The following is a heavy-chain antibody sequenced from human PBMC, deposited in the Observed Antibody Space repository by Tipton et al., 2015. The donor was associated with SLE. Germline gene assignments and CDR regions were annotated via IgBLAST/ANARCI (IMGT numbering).Heavy chain of an antibody. CDR1: GFTFSSYS. CDR3: TREGITPQASMVFDI. V-gene: IGHV3-49*04. J-gene: IGHJ3*02. Sequence: SLRLSCAASGFTFSSYSMNWVRQAPGKGLEWVGFIRSKAYGGTTEYAASVKGRFTISRDDSKSIAYLQRNSLKTEDTAVYYCTREGITPQASMVFDIWGQGTMVTVSS. D-gene: IGHD2-15*01. CDR2: IRSKAYGGTT.